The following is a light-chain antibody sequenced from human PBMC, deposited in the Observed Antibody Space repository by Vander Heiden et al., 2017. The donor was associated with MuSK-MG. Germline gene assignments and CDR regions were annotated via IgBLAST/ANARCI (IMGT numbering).Light chain of an antibody. CDR2: AAS. V-gene: IGKV1-NL1*01. CDR1: QGISNS. J-gene: IGKJ3*01. Sequence: DIQMTQSPSSLSASLGDRVTITCRASQGISNSLAWYQQKPGKAPKLLLYAASRLESGVPSRFSGSGSGTDYTLTISSLQPEDFATYYCQQYYSTPPFTFGHGTKVDIK. CDR3: QQYYSTPPFT.